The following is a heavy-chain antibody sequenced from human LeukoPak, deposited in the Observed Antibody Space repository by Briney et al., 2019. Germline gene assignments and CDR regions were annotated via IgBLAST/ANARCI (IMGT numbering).Heavy chain of an antibody. CDR3: ARWQLDFSGGSCYLLYCYGMDV. Sequence: ASVKVSRKASGYAFTYYGISRVRQAPAQGQEWMGWISAYNGKTNYAQKHQGRVTMTTDASTSTAYMELRSLRSDDTAVYYCARWQLDFSGGSCYLLYCYGMDVGGRGTTVSVSS. D-gene: IGHD2-15*01. J-gene: IGHJ6*02. CDR2: ISAYNGKT. CDR1: GYAFTYYG. V-gene: IGHV1-18*01.